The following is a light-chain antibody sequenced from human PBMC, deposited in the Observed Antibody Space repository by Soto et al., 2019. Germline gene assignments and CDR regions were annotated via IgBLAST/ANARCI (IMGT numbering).Light chain of an antibody. V-gene: IGLV2-14*01. CDR1: SSDIGIYKY. CDR2: EVT. CDR3: SSYTSSSTLEV. J-gene: IGLJ1*01. Sequence: QSVLTQPASVSGSPGQSIAISCTGSSSDIGIYKYVSWYQQHPGKVPKLIIYEVTNRPSGVSNRFSGSKSGNTASLTISGRQAEDEADYYCSSYTSSSTLEVFGTGTKVTVL.